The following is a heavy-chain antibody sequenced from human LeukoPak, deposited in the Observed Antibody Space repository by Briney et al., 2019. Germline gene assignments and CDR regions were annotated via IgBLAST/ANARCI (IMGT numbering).Heavy chain of an antibody. V-gene: IGHV1-2*02. Sequence: GASVKVSCKASGYTFTGYYMHWVRQAPGQGLEWMGWINPNSGGTNYAQKFQGRVTMTRDTSISTAYMELSRLRSDDTAVYYCAREGELSNYYYYYMDVWGKGTTVTVSS. CDR2: INPNSGGT. CDR3: AREGELSNYYYYYMDV. J-gene: IGHJ6*03. D-gene: IGHD3-16*02. CDR1: GYTFTGYY.